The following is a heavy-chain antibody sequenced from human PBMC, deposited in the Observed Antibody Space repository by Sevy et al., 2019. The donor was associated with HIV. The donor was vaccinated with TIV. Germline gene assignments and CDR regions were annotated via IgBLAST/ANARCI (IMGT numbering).Heavy chain of an antibody. CDR1: GFSVSDNY. Sequence: GGCLRLSCAASGFSVSDNYMSWVRQTPGKRLEWVSVIYIGDSTFYADSVKGRFTISRINSKNTLFLQMNSLRDDDTAVYYCECGLLRYFFDYWGQGTMVTVSS. J-gene: IGHJ4*02. D-gene: IGHD3-22*01. CDR2: IYIGDST. V-gene: IGHV3-53*01. CDR3: ECGLLRYFFDY.